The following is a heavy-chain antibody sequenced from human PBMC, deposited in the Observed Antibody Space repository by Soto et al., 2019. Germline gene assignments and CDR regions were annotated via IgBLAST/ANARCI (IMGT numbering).Heavy chain of an antibody. CDR1: GYSFTSYW. Sequence: ASVKVSCKGSGYSFTSYWIGWVRQMPGKGLERMGIIYPGDSDTRYSPSFQGQVTISADKSISTAYLQWSSLKASDTAMYYCARRNSSSWYTAFDIWGQGTMVTVSS. D-gene: IGHD6-13*01. CDR2: IYPGDSDT. J-gene: IGHJ3*02. CDR3: ARRNSSSWYTAFDI. V-gene: IGHV5-51*01.